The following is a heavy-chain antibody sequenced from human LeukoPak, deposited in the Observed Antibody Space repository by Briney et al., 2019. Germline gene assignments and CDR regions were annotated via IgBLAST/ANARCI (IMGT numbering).Heavy chain of an antibody. Sequence: GGSLRLSCAASGFNLSSYGMHWVRQAPGKGLEWVAVIWYDGSNKYFADSVKGRFSTSRDKSKNTLYLQMNSLRAEDTAVYYCARDQGLTYDTSGSFDYWGQGTLVTVSS. J-gene: IGHJ4*02. D-gene: IGHD3-22*01. CDR3: ARDQGLTYDTSGSFDY. V-gene: IGHV3-33*08. CDR1: GFNLSSYG. CDR2: IWYDGSNK.